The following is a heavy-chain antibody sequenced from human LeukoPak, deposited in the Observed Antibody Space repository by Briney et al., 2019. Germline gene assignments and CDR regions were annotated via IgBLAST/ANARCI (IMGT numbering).Heavy chain of an antibody. Sequence: SETLSLTCAVYGGSFSGYYWSWIRQPPGKGLEWIGEINHSGSTNYNPSLKSRVTISVDTSKNQFSLKLSSVTAADTAVYYCARARPCSSTSCYVDYWGQGTLVTVSS. CDR3: ARARPCSSTSCYVDY. CDR2: INHSGST. V-gene: IGHV4-34*01. CDR1: GGSFSGYY. J-gene: IGHJ4*02. D-gene: IGHD2-2*01.